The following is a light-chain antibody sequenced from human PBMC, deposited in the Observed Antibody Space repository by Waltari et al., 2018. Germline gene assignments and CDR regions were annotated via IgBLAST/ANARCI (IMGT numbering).Light chain of an antibody. CDR3: QYVVGSRRV. V-gene: IGKV3D-20*02. J-gene: IGKJ4*02. CDR1: QFAVSSY. Sequence: VLTRSPATLSLSPGERATLSCRASQFAVSSYLTWYQQRQGQSPRLLIYNTSRRPSGIPDRFSGGGSGIDFTLTISRLDPEDVVVYYCQYVVGSRRVFGGGTKLEIK. CDR2: NTS.